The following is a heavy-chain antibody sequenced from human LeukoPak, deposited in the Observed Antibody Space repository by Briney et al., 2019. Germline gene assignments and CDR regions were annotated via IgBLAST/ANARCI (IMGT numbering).Heavy chain of an antibody. CDR3: ARDIRSSSGPIDAFDI. D-gene: IGHD6-19*01. CDR2: ISWNSGSI. CDR1: GFTFDDYA. V-gene: IGHV3-9*01. J-gene: IGHJ3*02. Sequence: GGSLRLSCAASGFTFDDYAMHWVRQAPGKGLEWVSGISWNSGSIGYADSVKGRFTISRDNAKNSLYLQMTSLRADDTAVYYCARDIRSSSGPIDAFDIWGQGTMVTVPS.